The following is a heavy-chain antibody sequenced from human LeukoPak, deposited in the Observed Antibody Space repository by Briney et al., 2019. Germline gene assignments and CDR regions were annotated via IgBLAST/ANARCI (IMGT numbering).Heavy chain of an antibody. J-gene: IGHJ4*02. CDR3: ARRSGWYVWLSYFDY. V-gene: IGHV4-34*01. CDR1: GGSFSGYY. D-gene: IGHD6-19*01. CDR2: INHSGST. Sequence: SETLSLTCAVYGGSFSGYYWSWIRQPPGKGLEWIGEINHSGSTNYNPSLKSRVSISVDTSKNKFSLKLSSVNAADTAVYYCARRSGWYVWLSYFDYWGQGTLVTVSS.